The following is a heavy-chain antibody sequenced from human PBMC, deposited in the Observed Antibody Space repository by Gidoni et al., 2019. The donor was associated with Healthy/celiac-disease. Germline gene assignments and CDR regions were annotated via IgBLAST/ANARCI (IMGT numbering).Heavy chain of an antibody. Sequence: QVQLVESGGGVVQPGGSLRLSCAASGFTCSSYGMHWVRRAPGKGLEWVAFRRYDGSNKYYVDSVKGRFTISRDNSKNTLYLQMNSLRAEDTAVYYCAKVSSSWYDEDAFDIWGQGTMVTVSS. CDR2: RRYDGSNK. J-gene: IGHJ3*02. D-gene: IGHD6-13*01. CDR1: GFTCSSYG. CDR3: AKVSSSWYDEDAFDI. V-gene: IGHV3-30*02.